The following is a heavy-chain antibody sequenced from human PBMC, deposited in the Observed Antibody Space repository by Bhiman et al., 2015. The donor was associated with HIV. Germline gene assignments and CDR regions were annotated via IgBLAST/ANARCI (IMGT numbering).Heavy chain of an antibody. J-gene: IGHJ4*02. CDR3: AREDRLPFDS. CDR2: ISRSSSYI. CDR1: GFTFSSYS. V-gene: IGHV3-21*01. Sequence: EVQLVESGGGLVKPGGSLRLSCAASGFTFSSYSMNWVRQAPGKGLEWVSSISRSSSYIYYADSVKGRFTISRDNAKNSLYLQMDSLRAEDTAVYYCAREDRLPFDSWGQGTLVTVSS. D-gene: IGHD4-11*01.